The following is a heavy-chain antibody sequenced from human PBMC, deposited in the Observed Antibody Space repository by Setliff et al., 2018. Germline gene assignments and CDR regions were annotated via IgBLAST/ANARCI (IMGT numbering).Heavy chain of an antibody. J-gene: IGHJ4*02. CDR2: INPSSGRT. CDR3: ARDGDSYGATVDY. D-gene: IGHD5-18*01. CDR1: GYTFTSHY. Sequence: GASVKVSCKASGYTFTSHYMHWVRQAPGLGLEWMGTINPSSGRTSFAQKFQGRVTMTRDTSTSTVYMDMSSLRSEDTAVYYCARDGDSYGATVDYWGQGTLVTVSS. V-gene: IGHV1-46*01.